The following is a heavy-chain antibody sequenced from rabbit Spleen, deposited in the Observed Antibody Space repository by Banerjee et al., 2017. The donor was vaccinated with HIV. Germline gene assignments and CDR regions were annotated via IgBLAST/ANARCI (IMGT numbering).Heavy chain of an antibody. CDR1: GFSFNSGYD. D-gene: IGHD8-1*01. CDR3: ARDTGTSFSTYGMDL. Sequence: QEQLEESGGDLVKPEGSLTLTCTASGFSFNSGYDMCWVRQAPGKGLEWIACIYAGSSGNTYSATWAKGRFTISKTSSTTVTLQMTSLTAADTATYFCARDTGTSFSTYGMDLWGQGTLVTVS. J-gene: IGHJ6*01. CDR2: IYAGSSGNT. V-gene: IGHV1S45*01.